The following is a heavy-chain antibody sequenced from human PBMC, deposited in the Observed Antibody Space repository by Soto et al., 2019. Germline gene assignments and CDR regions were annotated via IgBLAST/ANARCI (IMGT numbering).Heavy chain of an antibody. CDR2: IIPLVGTT. V-gene: IGHV1-69*06. CDR3: ASRIAVSADDAFEH. CDR1: ADTFSSYA. D-gene: IGHD6-13*01. Sequence: QVQLVQSGPEVKKSGSSVKVSCRASADTFSSYAINWVRQAPGQGFEWLGGIIPLVGTTNYAQKFQGRVTMTADRARDTAFLDLSTLRSDDTAVYFCASRIAVSADDAFEHWGQGTMVTVTP. J-gene: IGHJ3*01.